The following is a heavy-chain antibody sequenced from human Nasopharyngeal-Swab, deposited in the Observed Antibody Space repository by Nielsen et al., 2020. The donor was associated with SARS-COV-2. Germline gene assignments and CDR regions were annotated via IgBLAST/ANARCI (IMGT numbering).Heavy chain of an antibody. CDR3: ARRAGSGWYGY. CDR2: IYYSGST. J-gene: IGHJ4*02. D-gene: IGHD6-19*01. CDR1: GGSISSYY. V-gene: IGHV4-59*01. Sequence: SETLSLTCTVSGGSISSYYWSWIRQPPGKGLEWIGYIYYSGSTNYNPSLKSRVTISVDTSKNQFSLKLSPVTAADTAVYYCARRAGSGWYGYWGQGTLVTVSS.